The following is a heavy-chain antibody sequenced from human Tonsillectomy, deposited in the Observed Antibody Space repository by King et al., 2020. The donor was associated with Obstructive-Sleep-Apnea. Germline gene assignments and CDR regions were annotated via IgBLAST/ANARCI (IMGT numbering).Heavy chain of an antibody. CDR2: INPNSGGT. CDR1: GYTFTGYY. Sequence: VQLVESGAEVKKPGASVKVSCKASGYTFTGYYMHWVRQAPGQGLEWMGWINPNSGGTNYAQKFQGWVTMTRDTSISTAYMELSRLRSDDTAVYYCARSSFDYYGSGSYYNGWFDPWGQGTLVTVSS. CDR3: ARSSFDYYGSGSYYNGWFDP. V-gene: IGHV1-2*04. D-gene: IGHD3-10*01. J-gene: IGHJ5*02.